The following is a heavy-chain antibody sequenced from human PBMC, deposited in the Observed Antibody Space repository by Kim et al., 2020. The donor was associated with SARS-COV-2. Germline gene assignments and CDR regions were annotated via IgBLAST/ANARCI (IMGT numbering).Heavy chain of an antibody. CDR3: ARNIGINIIVVVTGWFDP. V-gene: IGHV4-31*03. CDR1: GGSISSGGYY. Sequence: SETLSLTCTVSGGSISSGGYYWSWIRQHPGKGLEWIGYIYYSGSTYYNPSLKSRVTISVDTSKNQFSLKLSSVTAADTAVYYCARNIGINIIVVVTGWFDPWGQGTLVTVSS. J-gene: IGHJ5*02. CDR2: IYYSGST. D-gene: IGHD3-22*01.